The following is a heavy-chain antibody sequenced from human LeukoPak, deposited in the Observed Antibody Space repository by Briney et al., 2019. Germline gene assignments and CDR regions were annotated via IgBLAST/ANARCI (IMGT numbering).Heavy chain of an antibody. D-gene: IGHD3-22*01. Sequence: SVKVSCKASGYTFTGYYMHWVRQAPGQGLEWMGWINPNSGGTNYAQKFQGRVTMTRDTSISTAYMELSRLRSDDTAVYYCARDKGGYDSSGYIGSLLYYFDYWGQGTLVTVSS. V-gene: IGHV1-2*02. CDR2: INPNSGGT. J-gene: IGHJ4*02. CDR3: ARDKGGYDSSGYIGSLLYYFDY. CDR1: GYTFTGYY.